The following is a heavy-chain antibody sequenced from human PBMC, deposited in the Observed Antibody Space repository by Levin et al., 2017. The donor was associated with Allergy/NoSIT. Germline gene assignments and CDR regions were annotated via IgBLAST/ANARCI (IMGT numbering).Heavy chain of an antibody. CDR1: GFTFDDYS. Sequence: LSLTCAASGFTFDDYSMHWVRQAPGKGLEWVSGITWNSGRIGYADSVKGRFTISRDNAKKSLYLQMDSLRAEDTALYYCAKDLGSSLLGYDYWGQGILVTVPS. CDR3: AKDLGSSLLGYDY. D-gene: IGHD6-13*01. J-gene: IGHJ4*02. V-gene: IGHV3-9*01. CDR2: ITWNSGRI.